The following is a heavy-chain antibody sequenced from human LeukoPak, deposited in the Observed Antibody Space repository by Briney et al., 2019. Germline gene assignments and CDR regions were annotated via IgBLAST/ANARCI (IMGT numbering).Heavy chain of an antibody. J-gene: IGHJ4*02. D-gene: IGHD3-16*02. CDR2: ISAYNGNT. Sequence: GASVKVSCKASGYTFINYGISWVRQAPGQGLEWMGWISAYNGNTNNAQKYQGRVTMTTDTSTSTAYMELRSLRSDDTAVYYCAGDKDTFGGVIVSVYWGQGTLVTVSS. CDR1: GYTFINYG. CDR3: AGDKDTFGGVIVSVY. V-gene: IGHV1-18*01.